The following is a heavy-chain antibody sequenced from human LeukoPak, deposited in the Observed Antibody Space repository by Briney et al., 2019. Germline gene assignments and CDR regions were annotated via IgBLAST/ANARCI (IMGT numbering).Heavy chain of an antibody. V-gene: IGHV3-74*01. J-gene: IGHJ4*02. CDR3: ARRVVVPAAPYYFDY. Sequence: GGSLRLSCAASGFIFSSYWMLWLRQAPGKGLVWVSHINSDGSSTSYADSVKGRFTISRDNAKNTLYLQMNSLRAEDTAVYYCARRVVVPAAPYYFDYWGQGTLVTVSS. CDR1: GFIFSSYW. D-gene: IGHD2-2*01. CDR2: INSDGSST.